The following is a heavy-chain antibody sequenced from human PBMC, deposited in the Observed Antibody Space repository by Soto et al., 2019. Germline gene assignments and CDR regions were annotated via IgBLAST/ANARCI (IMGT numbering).Heavy chain of an antibody. CDR3: TKGQLRD. CDR2: MNPKNGNT. J-gene: IGHJ4*02. Sequence: QEQLVQSGAEVKKPGASVKVSCKASGYTFTSYEINWVRQATGQGLEWMGWMNPKNGNTGYAQKFQGRVTMTRDTSISTAYMELSSLRSDDMAVYYCTKGQLRDWGQGTLVTVSP. D-gene: IGHD1-1*01. CDR1: GYTFTSYE. V-gene: IGHV1-8*01.